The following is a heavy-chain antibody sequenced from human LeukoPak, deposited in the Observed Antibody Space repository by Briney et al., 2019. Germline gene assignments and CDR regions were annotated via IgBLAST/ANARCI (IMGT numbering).Heavy chain of an antibody. CDR3: ARVGRGYYAYYYYYMDV. V-gene: IGHV3-23*01. Sequence: GGSLRLSCAASGFTFSSYAMSWVRQAPGKGLEWVSAISGSGGSTYYADSVKGRFTISRDNSKNTLYLQMNSLRAEDTAVYYCARVGRGYYAYYYYYMDVWGKGTTVTVSS. CDR2: ISGSGGST. CDR1: GFTFSSYA. D-gene: IGHD3-3*01. J-gene: IGHJ6*03.